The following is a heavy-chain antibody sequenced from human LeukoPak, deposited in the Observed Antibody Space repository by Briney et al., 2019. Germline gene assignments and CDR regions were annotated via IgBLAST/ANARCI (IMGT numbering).Heavy chain of an antibody. CDR1: GGSISTYY. CDR2: IYYTGGT. Sequence: SETLSLTCTVSGGSISTYYWSWIRQPPGKGLEWIGYIYYTGGTNYSPSLKSRVTISVDTSKNQFSLKLNSVTAADTAVYYCARGGVQNRLKYWGQGTLVTVSS. V-gene: IGHV4-59*12. J-gene: IGHJ4*02. D-gene: IGHD1-14*01. CDR3: ARGGVQNRLKY.